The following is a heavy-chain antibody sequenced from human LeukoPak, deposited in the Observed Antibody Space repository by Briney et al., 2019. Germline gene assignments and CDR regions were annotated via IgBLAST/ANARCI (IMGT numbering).Heavy chain of an antibody. Sequence: ASVKVSCKVSGYTLTELSMHWVRQAPGKGLEWMGGFDPEDGETIYAQKFQGRVTMTEDTSTDTAYMELSSLRSEDTAVYYCATAGIEIGAYCGGDCYFFAYWGQGTLVTVSS. CDR1: GYTLTELS. CDR3: ATAGIEIGAYCGGDCYFFAY. D-gene: IGHD2-21*02. J-gene: IGHJ4*02. V-gene: IGHV1-24*01. CDR2: FDPEDGET.